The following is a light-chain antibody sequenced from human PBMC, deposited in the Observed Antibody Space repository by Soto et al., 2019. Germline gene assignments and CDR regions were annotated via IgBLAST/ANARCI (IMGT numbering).Light chain of an antibody. J-gene: IGKJ3*01. CDR1: QSISSW. CDR3: QQYNSPIFT. V-gene: IGKV1-5*03. CDR2: KAS. Sequence: DIKMTQSPSTLSASLGDRVTITCRTSQSISSWLAWYQQKPGKAPKLLIYKASSLESGVPSRFSGSGSGTEFTLTISSLQPDDFATYYCQQYNSPIFTFGPGTKVDIK.